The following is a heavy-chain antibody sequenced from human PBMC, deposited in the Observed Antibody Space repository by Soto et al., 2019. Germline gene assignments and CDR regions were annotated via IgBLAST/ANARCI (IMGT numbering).Heavy chain of an antibody. CDR1: GYTFTSYD. CDR3: ARGGDFWSGYSSYYGMDV. D-gene: IGHD3-3*01. J-gene: IGHJ6*02. Sequence: ASMKVSCKSSGYTFTSYDINWVRQAPGQGLEWMGWMNPNSGNTGYAQKFQGRVTMTRNTSISTAYMELSSLRSEDTAVYYCARGGDFWSGYSSYYGMDVWGQGTTVNVSS. CDR2: MNPNSGNT. V-gene: IGHV1-8*01.